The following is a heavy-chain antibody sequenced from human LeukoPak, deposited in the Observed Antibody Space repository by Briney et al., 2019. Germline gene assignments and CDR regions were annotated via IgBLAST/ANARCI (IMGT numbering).Heavy chain of an antibody. CDR1: GFTFSSYA. CDR3: ARDRAVAGSVWGPHYGMDV. Sequence: PGGSLRLSCAASGFTFSSYAMSWVRQAPGKGLEWVSAISGSGGSTYYADSVKGRFTISRDNAKNSLYLQMNSLRAEDTAVYYCARDRAVAGSVWGPHYGMDVWGQGTTVTVSS. V-gene: IGHV3-23*01. CDR2: ISGSGGST. D-gene: IGHD6-19*01. J-gene: IGHJ6*02.